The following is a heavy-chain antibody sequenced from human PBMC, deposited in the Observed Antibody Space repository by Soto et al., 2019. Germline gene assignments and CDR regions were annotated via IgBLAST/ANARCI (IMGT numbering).Heavy chain of an antibody. V-gene: IGHV1-18*04. D-gene: IGHD3-3*01. CDR2: ISTHNGNT. J-gene: IGHJ3*01. CDR3: AREGILGLFDAYDL. Sequence: ASVKVSCKASVFTSSGISWVRQAPGQRLEWMGWISTHNGNTIYAQKFQGRVIMTMDTSTATVYMELRSLRPDDTAVYLCAREGILGLFDAYDLWGQGTMVTVSS. CDR1: VFTSSG.